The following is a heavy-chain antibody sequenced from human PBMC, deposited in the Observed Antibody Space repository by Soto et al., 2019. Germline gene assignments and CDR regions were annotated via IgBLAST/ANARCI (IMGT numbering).Heavy chain of an antibody. D-gene: IGHD2-21*01. Sequence: GGALRLSCAASGFTFSSHWMHWVRQAPGKGLVWVSRIESDGSSTNYADSVKGRFTVSRDNAKNTLYLQMNSLRAEDTAVYYCARDRADPIGDYHPLFDSWGLGTLVTVSS. CDR3: ARDRADPIGDYHPLFDS. V-gene: IGHV3-74*01. CDR1: GFTFSSHW. CDR2: IESDGSST. J-gene: IGHJ4*02.